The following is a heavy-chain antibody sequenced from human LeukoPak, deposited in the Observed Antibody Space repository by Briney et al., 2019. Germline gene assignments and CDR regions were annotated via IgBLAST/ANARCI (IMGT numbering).Heavy chain of an antibody. J-gene: IGHJ4*02. V-gene: IGHV4-39*01. Sequence: PSETLSLTCTVSGGSISGSSYYWGWIRQPPGKGLEWNGSIYYSGSTYYNPSLKSRVTISVDTSKNQFSLKLTSVTAADTAVYYCARPSGWWHAPIDYWGQGTLVTVSS. CDR2: IYYSGST. CDR3: ARPSGWWHAPIDY. D-gene: IGHD2-15*01. CDR1: GGSISGSSYY.